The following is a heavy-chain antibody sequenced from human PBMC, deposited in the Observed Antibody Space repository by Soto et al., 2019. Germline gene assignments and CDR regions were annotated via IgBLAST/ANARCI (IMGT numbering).Heavy chain of an antibody. V-gene: IGHV3-7*01. CDR1: GFSFSTYL. Sequence: VGSLRLSCAASGFSFSTYLMSWVRQAPGKGLGWVANIKQGGNEKFYVDSVKGRFTISRDNDKKSLYLQMDSLRVEDTAVYYCVGALTYEVPYYYYGMDVWGQGTTVTVSS. CDR3: VGALTYEVPYYYYGMDV. J-gene: IGHJ6*02. D-gene: IGHD3-16*01. CDR2: IKQGGNEK.